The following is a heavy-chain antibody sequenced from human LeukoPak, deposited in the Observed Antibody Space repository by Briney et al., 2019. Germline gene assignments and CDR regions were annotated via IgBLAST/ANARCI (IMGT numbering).Heavy chain of an antibody. CDR2: ISGGGYST. V-gene: IGHV3-23*01. D-gene: IGHD6-6*01. Sequence: GGSLRLSCAASGFTFSTYALSWVRQAPGKGLEWVSAISGGGYSTYYAGPVKGRFTISRDNSKNTLYLQMNSLRAEDTAVYYCAKDRDSSSPTTPDYWGQGTLVTVSS. CDR3: AKDRDSSSPTTPDY. CDR1: GFTFSTYA. J-gene: IGHJ4*02.